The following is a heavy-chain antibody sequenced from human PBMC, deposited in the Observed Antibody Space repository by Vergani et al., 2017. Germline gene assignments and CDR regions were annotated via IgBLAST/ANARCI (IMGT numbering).Heavy chain of an antibody. D-gene: IGHD2-15*01. Sequence: QVQLQESGPGLVKPSETLSLTCTVSGGSISSYYWSWIRQPPGKGLEWIGYIYYSGSTNYNPSLKSRVTISVATSTNQFSLKLRSVTAADTAVYYCARGGGYCSGGSCYSGRNYYYYGMDVWGQGTTVTVSS. J-gene: IGHJ6*02. CDR3: ARGGGYCSGGSCYSGRNYYYYGMDV. CDR1: GGSISSYY. V-gene: IGHV4-59*01. CDR2: IYYSGST.